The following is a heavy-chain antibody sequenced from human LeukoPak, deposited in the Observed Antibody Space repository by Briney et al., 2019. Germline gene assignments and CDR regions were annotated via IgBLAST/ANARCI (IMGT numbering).Heavy chain of an antibody. CDR3: ARGRGSGNYNWFDS. CDR2: ISSGGTNT. Sequence: GRSLRLSCAASGFTFSSYAMNWVRQAPGKGLGLVSVISSGGTNTYYEDSVKGRFTVSRDNSKNTMYLQMNSLRAEDTAVYYCARGRGSGNYNWFDSWGQRTPVTVSS. D-gene: IGHD3-10*01. V-gene: IGHV3-23*01. J-gene: IGHJ5*01. CDR1: GFTFSSYA.